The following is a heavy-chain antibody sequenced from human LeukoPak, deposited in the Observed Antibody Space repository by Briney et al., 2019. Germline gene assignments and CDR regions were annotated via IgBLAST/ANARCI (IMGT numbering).Heavy chain of an antibody. CDR1: GFSVRTHY. CDR2: IYNDGST. V-gene: IGHV3-53*01. CDR3: ARTGYSSGWFNDH. Sequence: GGSLRLSCVVSGFSVRTHYMSSVRQAPAKGLEWVSVIYNDGSTYYSDSVKGRFAISRDNSKNALYLQMNSLRVDDTAVYYCARTGYSSGWFNDHWGQGTLVTVSS. J-gene: IGHJ4*02. D-gene: IGHD6-19*01.